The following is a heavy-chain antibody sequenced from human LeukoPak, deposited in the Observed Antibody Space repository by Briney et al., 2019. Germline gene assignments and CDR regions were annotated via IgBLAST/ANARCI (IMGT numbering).Heavy chain of an antibody. CDR3: VRVQADGHSDI. CDR1: GGSISNYH. CDR2: IYYRGST. J-gene: IGHJ3*02. D-gene: IGHD5-24*01. V-gene: IGHV4-59*01. Sequence: SETLSLTCTVSGGSISNYHWSWIRQPPGKGLGWIGYIYYRGSTKYNPSLESRLTISVDMSKNQFSLKLNSVTAADTAVYYCVRVQADGHSDIWGQGTMVTVSS.